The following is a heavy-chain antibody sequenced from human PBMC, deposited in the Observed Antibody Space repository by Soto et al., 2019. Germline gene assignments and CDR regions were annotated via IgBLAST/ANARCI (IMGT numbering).Heavy chain of an antibody. J-gene: IGHJ3*02. CDR3: ARDADFGSGNYKFWAFDM. CDR2: THHGGNT. D-gene: IGHD3-10*01. CDR1: GGSITSSY. V-gene: IGHV4-59*12. Sequence: PSETLSLTCTVSGGSITSSYWSWIRQPPGKGLEWIGETHHGGNTNYNPSLKSRVTISLDKSRNQFSLRLTSVTAADAAIYYCARDADFGSGNYKFWAFDMWGLGTRVT.